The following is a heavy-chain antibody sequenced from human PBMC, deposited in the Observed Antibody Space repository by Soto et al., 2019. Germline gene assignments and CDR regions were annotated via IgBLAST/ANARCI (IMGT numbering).Heavy chain of an antibody. CDR3: ARDIGFDYVN. J-gene: IGHJ4*02. D-gene: IGHD3-16*01. V-gene: IGHV3-7*01. CDR2: VKEDGSEL. Sequence: GGSLRLSCAVSGFNVMSYWMSWVRQAPGKGLEWVASVKEDGSELYYLHSVRGRFSISRDSAGNALHLTMNYLSAEDTGVYFCARDIGFDYVNWGQGIPVTVSS. CDR1: GFNVMSYW.